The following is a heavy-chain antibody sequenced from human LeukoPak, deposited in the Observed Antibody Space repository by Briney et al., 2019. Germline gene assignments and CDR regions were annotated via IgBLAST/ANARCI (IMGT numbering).Heavy chain of an antibody. Sequence: SETLSLTCTVSGGSISNYYWNSIRQPPGKGLEWIGYVYYSGSTNYNPSLKSRVTMSVDTSKNQFSLKLTSLTAADTAVYYCARGGTRRITAVAGVTFDFWGQGTLVTVSS. CDR2: VYYSGST. CDR1: GGSISNYY. CDR3: ARGGTRRITAVAGVTFDF. J-gene: IGHJ4*02. D-gene: IGHD6-19*01. V-gene: IGHV4-59*01.